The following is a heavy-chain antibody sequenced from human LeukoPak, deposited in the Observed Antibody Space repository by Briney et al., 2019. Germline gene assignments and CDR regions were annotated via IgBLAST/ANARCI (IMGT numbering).Heavy chain of an antibody. CDR2: IYYSGST. CDR3: ARYNWNELNYYHYYYMDV. J-gene: IGHJ6*03. D-gene: IGHD1-20*01. CDR1: GGSISSYY. V-gene: IGHV4-59*01. Sequence: PSETLSLTCTVSGGSISSYYWSWIRQPPGKGLEWIGYIYYSGSTNYNPSLKSRVTISVDTSKNQFSLKLSSVTAADTAVYYCARYNWNELNYYHYYYMDVWGKGTTVTVSS.